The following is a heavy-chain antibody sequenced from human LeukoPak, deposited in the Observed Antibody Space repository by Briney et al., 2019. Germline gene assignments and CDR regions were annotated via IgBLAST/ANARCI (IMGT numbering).Heavy chain of an antibody. CDR1: GGTFSSYA. J-gene: IGHJ4*02. CDR3: ARELKRWTTGGSLDY. V-gene: IGHV1-69*05. CDR2: IIPIFGTA. Sequence: SVKVSCKASGGTFSSYAINWVRQAPGQGLEWMGGIIPIFGTANYAQKFQGRVTITTDESTSTAYMELSSLRSEDTAVYYCARELKRWTTGGSLDYWGQGTLVTVSS. D-gene: IGHD5-24*01.